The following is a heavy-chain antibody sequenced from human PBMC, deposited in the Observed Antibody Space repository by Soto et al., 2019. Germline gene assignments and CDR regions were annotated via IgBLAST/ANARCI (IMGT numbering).Heavy chain of an antibody. CDR3: ARHDGSGWYDY. J-gene: IGHJ4*02. D-gene: IGHD6-19*01. Sequence: QVQLQESGPGLVKPSETLSLTCTVSGGSISSYYWSWIRQPPGKGLEWIGYIYYSGSTNYNPSLKSRVTISVDTSKNQFPLKLSSVTAADTAVYDCARHDGSGWYDYWGQGTLVTVSS. CDR2: IYYSGST. V-gene: IGHV4-59*08. CDR1: GGSISSYY.